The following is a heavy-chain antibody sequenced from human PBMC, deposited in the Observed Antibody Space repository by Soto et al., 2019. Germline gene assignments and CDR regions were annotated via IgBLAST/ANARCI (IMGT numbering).Heavy chain of an antibody. CDR1: GYTFTGYY. CDR2: INPNSGGT. J-gene: IGHJ6*02. CDR3: ARAGGDPTTPTRSTIFWGPQRYYYGMDV. D-gene: IGHD3-9*01. V-gene: IGHV1-2*04. Sequence: QVQLVQSGAEVKKPGASVKVSCKASGYTFTGYYMHWVRQAPGQGLEWMGWINPNSGGTNYAQKFQGWVTMTRDTSISTAFKELRRLRSDDTAVYYGARAGGDPTTPTRSTIFWGPQRYYYGMDVWGQGTTVTVSS.